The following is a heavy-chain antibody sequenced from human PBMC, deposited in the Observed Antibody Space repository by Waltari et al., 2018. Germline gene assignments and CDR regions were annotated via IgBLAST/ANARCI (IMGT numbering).Heavy chain of an antibody. J-gene: IGHJ4*02. V-gene: IGHV4-39*07. D-gene: IGHD6-19*01. Sequence: QLQLQESGPGLVKPSETLSLTCTVSGGSISSSSYYWGWIRQPPGKGLEWIGSIYYRGSTYYNPSLKSRVTISVDTSKNQFSLKLSSVTAADTAVYYCAREPYIAVAGNFDYWGQGTLVTVSS. CDR3: AREPYIAVAGNFDY. CDR1: GGSISSSSYY. CDR2: IYYRGST.